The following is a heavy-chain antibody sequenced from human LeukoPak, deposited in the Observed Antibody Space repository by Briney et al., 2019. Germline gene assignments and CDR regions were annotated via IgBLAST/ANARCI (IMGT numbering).Heavy chain of an antibody. D-gene: IGHD6-19*01. Sequence: SETLSLTCAVYRGSFSGYYWSWIRQPPGKGLEWIGEINHSGSTNYNPSLKSRVTISVDTSKNQFSLKLSSVTAADTAVYYCARAYSSGWYYQDWGQGTLVTVSS. CDR2: INHSGST. CDR3: ARAYSSGWYYQD. CDR1: RGSFSGYY. V-gene: IGHV4-34*01. J-gene: IGHJ4*02.